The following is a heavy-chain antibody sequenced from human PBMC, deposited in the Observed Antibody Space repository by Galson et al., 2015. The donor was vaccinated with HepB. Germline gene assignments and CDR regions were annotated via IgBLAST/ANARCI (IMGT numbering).Heavy chain of an antibody. D-gene: IGHD1-26*01. CDR3: AKDHSGSYSALDY. CDR2: ISGSGGST. CDR1: GFTFSSYA. Sequence: SLRLSCATSGFTFSSYAMSWVRQAPGKGLEWVSAISGSGGSTYYADSVKGRFTISRDNSKNTLYLQMNSLRAEDTAVYYCAKDHSGSYSALDYWGQGTLVTVSS. J-gene: IGHJ4*02. V-gene: IGHV3-23*01.